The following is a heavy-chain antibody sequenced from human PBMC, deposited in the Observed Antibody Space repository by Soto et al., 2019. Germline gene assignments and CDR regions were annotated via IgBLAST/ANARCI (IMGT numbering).Heavy chain of an antibody. Sequence: PSETLSLTCTVSGGSVSSSSYYWGWVRQPPGKGLEWIGSVYYSGSTYYNPSLESRVTISVDKSKNQFSLKLISVSAADTAVYYCARVNRITIFGVVSRPPYYLDVWGKGTTVTVSS. D-gene: IGHD3-3*01. CDR1: GGSVSSSSYY. J-gene: IGHJ6*03. V-gene: IGHV4-39*07. CDR2: VYYSGST. CDR3: ARVNRITIFGVVSRPPYYLDV.